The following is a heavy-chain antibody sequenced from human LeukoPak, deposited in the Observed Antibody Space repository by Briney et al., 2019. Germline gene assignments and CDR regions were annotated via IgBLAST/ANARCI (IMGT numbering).Heavy chain of an antibody. CDR1: GYSFTSYW. V-gene: IGHV5-51*01. D-gene: IGHD3-22*01. J-gene: IGHJ4*02. CDR2: IYPGGSDT. CDR3: TRRVGSSGYSDY. Sequence: GESLKISCKGSGYSFTSYWIAWVRQMPGKGLEWMGIIYPGGSDTRYSPSFQGQVTISADKSISIAYLQWGSLKASDTAMYYCTRRVGSSGYSDYWGQGTLVTVSS.